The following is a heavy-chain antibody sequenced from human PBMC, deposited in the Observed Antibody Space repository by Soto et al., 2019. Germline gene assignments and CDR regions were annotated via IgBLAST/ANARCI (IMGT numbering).Heavy chain of an antibody. CDR1: GLIFSTYS. Sequence: GGSLRLSCAASGLIFSTYSMNWVRQGPGKGLEWVSYISSSSSTIFYTDSVKGRFTVSRDNAKNSLYLQMNSLRADDTAVYYCVKGEFYYDSSAYYPFDSWGQGTLVTVSS. CDR2: ISSSSSTI. J-gene: IGHJ4*02. CDR3: VKGEFYYDSSAYYPFDS. V-gene: IGHV3-48*01. D-gene: IGHD3-22*01.